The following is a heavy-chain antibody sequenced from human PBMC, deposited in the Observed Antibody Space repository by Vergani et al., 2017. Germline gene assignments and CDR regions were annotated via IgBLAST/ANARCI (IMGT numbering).Heavy chain of an antibody. Sequence: QVQLVESGGGVVQPGRSLRLSCAASGFTFSSYAMHWVRQAPGKGLEWVAVISYDGSNKYYADSVKVRFTISRDNSKNTLYLQMNSLRAEDTAVYYCARESSSGWYYYYYGMDVWGQGTTVTVSS. J-gene: IGHJ6*02. CDR2: ISYDGSNK. D-gene: IGHD6-19*01. CDR3: ARESSSGWYYYYYGMDV. CDR1: GFTFSSYA. V-gene: IGHV3-30-3*01.